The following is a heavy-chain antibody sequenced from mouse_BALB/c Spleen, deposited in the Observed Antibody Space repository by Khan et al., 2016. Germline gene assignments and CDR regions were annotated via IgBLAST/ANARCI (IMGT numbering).Heavy chain of an antibody. J-gene: IGHJ4*01. V-gene: IGHV2-6-7*01. CDR1: GFSLTGYG. CDR3: ARDYYGSSYAMDY. CDR2: IWGDGST. Sequence: QVQLKESGPGLVAPSQSLSITCTVSGFSLTGYGVNWVRQPPGKGLEWLGMIWGDGSTDYNLALKSRLSISKDNSKSQVFLKMNSLQTDDTARYYCARDYYGSSYAMDYWGQGTSVTVSS. D-gene: IGHD1-1*01.